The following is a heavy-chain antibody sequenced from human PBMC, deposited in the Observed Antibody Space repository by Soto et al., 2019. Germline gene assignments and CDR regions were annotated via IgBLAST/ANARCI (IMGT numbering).Heavy chain of an antibody. CDR2: TYYSGST. Sequence: PSETLSLTCTVSGGSISSYYWTWIRQPPGKGLEWIGYTYYSGSTNYNPSLKSRVTISVDTSKNHVSLKLTSVTAADTAVYYCARLQQYCSSTSCPWAFDIWGQGTMVTVSS. CDR1: GGSISSYY. D-gene: IGHD2-2*01. J-gene: IGHJ3*02. V-gene: IGHV4-59*08. CDR3: ARLQQYCSSTSCPWAFDI.